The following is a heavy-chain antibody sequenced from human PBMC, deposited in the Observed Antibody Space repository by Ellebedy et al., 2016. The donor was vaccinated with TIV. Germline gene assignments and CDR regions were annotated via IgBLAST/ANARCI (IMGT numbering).Heavy chain of an antibody. CDR2: IYPGDSDT. V-gene: IGHV5-51*01. Sequence: GGSLRLSXKGSGYSFTSYWIGWVRQMPGKGLEWMGIIYPGDSDTRYSPSFQGHVTISADKSISTAYLQWSSLKASDTAMYYCARVVVVIATDAFDIWGQGTMVTVSS. D-gene: IGHD2-21*01. CDR3: ARVVVVIATDAFDI. CDR1: GYSFTSYW. J-gene: IGHJ3*02.